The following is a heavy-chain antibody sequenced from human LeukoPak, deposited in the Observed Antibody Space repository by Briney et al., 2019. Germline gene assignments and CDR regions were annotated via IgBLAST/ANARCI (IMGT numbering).Heavy chain of an antibody. CDR3: TTAFFGCTSTSCYEAYYYYGMDV. CDR2: IKRKTDGGTT. CDR1: GFTFSNAW. V-gene: IGHV3-15*01. J-gene: IGHJ6*04. D-gene: IGHD2-2*01. Sequence: GGSLRLSCAASVSGFTFSNAWMSWARQGPGKGLEWVGRIKRKTDGGTTDYGAPVKGRFTISRDDSKNTLYLKMNSLKPEDTAVYYCTTAFFGCTSTSCYEAYYYYGMDVWGKGTTVTVSS.